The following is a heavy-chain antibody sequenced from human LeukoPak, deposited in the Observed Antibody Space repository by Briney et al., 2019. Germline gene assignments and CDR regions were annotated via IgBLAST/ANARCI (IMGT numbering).Heavy chain of an antibody. Sequence: GGSLRLSCAASGFTFSSYSMIWVRQAPGKGLEWVSSISSSSSYIYYADSVKGRFTISRDNAKNSLYLQMNSLRAEDTAVYYCARELGEGAFDIWGQGTMVTVSS. CDR2: ISSSSSYI. CDR1: GFTFSSYS. V-gene: IGHV3-21*01. J-gene: IGHJ3*02. CDR3: ARELGEGAFDI.